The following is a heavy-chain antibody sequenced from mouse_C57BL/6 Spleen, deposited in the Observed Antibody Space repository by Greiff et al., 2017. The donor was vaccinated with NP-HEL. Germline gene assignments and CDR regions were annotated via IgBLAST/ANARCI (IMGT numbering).Heavy chain of an antibody. D-gene: IGHD1-1*01. CDR3: ARGSYYGSSYPDWYFDV. V-gene: IGHV1-82*01. Sequence: QVQLQQSGPELVKPGASVKISCKASGYAFSSSWMNWVKQRPGKGLEWIGRIYPGDGDTNYNGKFKGKATLTADKSSSTAYMQLSSLTSEDSAVYFCARGSYYGSSYPDWYFDVWGTGTTVTVSS. CDR2: IYPGDGDT. J-gene: IGHJ1*03. CDR1: GYAFSSSW.